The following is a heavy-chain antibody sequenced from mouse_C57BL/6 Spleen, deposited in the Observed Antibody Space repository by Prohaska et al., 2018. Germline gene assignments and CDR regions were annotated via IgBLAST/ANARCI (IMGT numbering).Heavy chain of an antibody. Sequence: DVQLQESGPGLVKPSQSLSLTCSVTGYSITSGYYWNWIRQFPGNKLEWMCYISYECSNNYNPSLKNRISITRDTSKNQFFLKLNSVTTEDTATYYCARAEYYGSSYTPFAYWGQGTLVTVSA. CDR3: ARAEYYGSSYTPFAY. CDR1: GYSITSGYY. V-gene: IGHV3-6*01. CDR2: ISYECSN. J-gene: IGHJ3*01. D-gene: IGHD1-1*01.